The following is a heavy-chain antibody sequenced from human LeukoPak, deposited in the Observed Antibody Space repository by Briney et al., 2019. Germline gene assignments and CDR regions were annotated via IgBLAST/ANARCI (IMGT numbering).Heavy chain of an antibody. CDR1: GFTFSSYA. V-gene: IGHV3-33*08. CDR2: IWYDGSNK. D-gene: IGHD5-12*01. J-gene: IGHJ4*02. Sequence: GGSLRLSCAASGFTFSSYAMSWVRQAPGKGLEWVAVIWYDGSNKYYADSVKGRFTISRDNSKNTLYLQMNSLRAEDTAVYYCARESRDGYNDLDYWGQGTLVTVSS. CDR3: ARESRDGYNDLDY.